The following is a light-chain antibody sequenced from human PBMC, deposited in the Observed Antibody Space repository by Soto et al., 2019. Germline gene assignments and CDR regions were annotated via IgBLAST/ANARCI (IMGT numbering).Light chain of an antibody. J-gene: IGLJ1*01. Sequence: SVPTPLAPISPYPGQSITISCSGTSSNIEGYNVVSWSDQHPGEAPKVIVYEGIKRPFGVSDRFSGSTSGSTASLTISALQAVEEAEYYGCSYVGATTYVFGSGTKVTVL. CDR2: EGI. V-gene: IGLV2-23*01. CDR1: SSNIEGYNV. CDR3: CSYVGATTYV.